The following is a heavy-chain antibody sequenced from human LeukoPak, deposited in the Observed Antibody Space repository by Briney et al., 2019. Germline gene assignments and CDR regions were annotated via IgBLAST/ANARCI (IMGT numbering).Heavy chain of an antibody. Sequence: ASVKLSCKSSGFTFTDHYIHWVRQGPGQGLEWMGYIGPHSTFTSSPQELQGRVTMTRDASMSTAYMELTRLTSDDTAVYYCVRAGEGPLSKAFDYWGQGTLVTVSS. J-gene: IGHJ4*02. D-gene: IGHD2/OR15-2a*01. V-gene: IGHV1-2*02. CDR1: GFTFTDHY. CDR3: VRAGEGPLSKAFDY. CDR2: IGPHSTFT.